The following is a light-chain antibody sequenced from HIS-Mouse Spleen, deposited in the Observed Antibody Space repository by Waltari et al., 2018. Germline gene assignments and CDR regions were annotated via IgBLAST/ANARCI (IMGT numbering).Light chain of an antibody. V-gene: IGLV3-21*03. Sequence: SYVLTQPPSVSVAPGKTARITCGGNNIGSKSVHWYQQKPGQAPVLVVYDDSDRPSGFPERFSGYKRGNTATLTISRVEAGDEADYYCQVWDSSSDHVVFGGGTKLTVL. J-gene: IGLJ2*01. CDR1: NIGSKS. CDR3: QVWDSSSDHVV. CDR2: DDS.